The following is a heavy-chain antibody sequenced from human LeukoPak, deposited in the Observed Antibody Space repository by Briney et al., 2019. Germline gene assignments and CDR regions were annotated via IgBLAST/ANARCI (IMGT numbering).Heavy chain of an antibody. Sequence: PGGSLRLSCAASGFTVSSNYMSWVRQAPGKGLEWVSVIYSGGSTYYADSVRGRFTISRDNSRNTLYLQMNSLRAEDTAVYYCAKDLQVSSAYHFDYWGQGTLVSVSS. CDR1: GFTVSSNY. J-gene: IGHJ4*02. CDR2: IYSGGST. CDR3: AKDLQVSSAYHFDY. D-gene: IGHD6-19*01. V-gene: IGHV3-53*01.